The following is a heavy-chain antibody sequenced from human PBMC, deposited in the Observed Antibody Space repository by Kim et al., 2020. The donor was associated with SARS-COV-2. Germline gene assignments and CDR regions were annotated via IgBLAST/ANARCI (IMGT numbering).Heavy chain of an antibody. D-gene: IGHD3-10*01. V-gene: IGHV3-74*01. CDR3: ARAGRYRFDY. CDR1: GFTFTSSW. Sequence: GGSLRLSCAASGFTFTSSWMHWVRQAPGKGLMWVSRINTDGRTTNYADSVKGRFTISRDDARNTLYLQMDSLRAEDSAVYYCARAGRYRFDYWGQGTLLTVS. J-gene: IGHJ4*02. CDR2: INTDGRTT.